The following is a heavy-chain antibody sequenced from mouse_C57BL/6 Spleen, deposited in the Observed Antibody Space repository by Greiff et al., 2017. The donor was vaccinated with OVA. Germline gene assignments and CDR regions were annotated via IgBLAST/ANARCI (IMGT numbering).Heavy chain of an antibody. V-gene: IGHV1-80*01. CDR3: ARGDYDQAWFAD. CDR2: IYPGDGDT. D-gene: IGHD2-4*01. CDR1: GYAFSSYW. J-gene: IGHJ3*01. Sequence: VQLQQSGAELVKPGASVKISCKASGYAFSSYWMNWVKQRPGKGLEWIGQIYPGDGDTNYNGKFKGKATLTADKSSSTAYMQLSSLTSEDSAVYFCARGDYDQAWFADWGQGTLVTVSA.